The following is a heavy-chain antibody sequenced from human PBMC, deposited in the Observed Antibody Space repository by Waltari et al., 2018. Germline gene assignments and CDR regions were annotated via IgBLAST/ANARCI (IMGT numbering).Heavy chain of an antibody. J-gene: IGHJ6*03. Sequence: EVQLVESGGGLVQPGGSLGLTCVPSAFTFSSYWINWVRQAPGKGLEWVATIKQDGSEKYYVDSVKGRFTISRDNAKNSLYLQMNSLRAEDTAVYYCARGRGHYYYMDVWGKGTTVTVSS. CDR1: AFTFSSYW. V-gene: IGHV3-7*03. D-gene: IGHD3-10*01. CDR2: IKQDGSEK. CDR3: ARGRGHYYYMDV.